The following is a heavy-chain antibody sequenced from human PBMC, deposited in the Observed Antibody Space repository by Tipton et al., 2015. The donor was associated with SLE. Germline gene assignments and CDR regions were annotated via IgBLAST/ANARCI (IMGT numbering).Heavy chain of an antibody. CDR2: INHSGST. Sequence: TLSLTCAVYGGSFNNYYWSWIRQPPGKGLEWIGEINHSGSTNYNPSLKSRVTISVDTSKNQFSLKLSSVTAADTAVYYCARNEVGRYGFYYMDVWGKGTTVTVSS. D-gene: IGHD1-26*01. V-gene: IGHV4-34*01. CDR3: ARNEVGRYGFYYMDV. CDR1: GGSFNNYY. J-gene: IGHJ6*03.